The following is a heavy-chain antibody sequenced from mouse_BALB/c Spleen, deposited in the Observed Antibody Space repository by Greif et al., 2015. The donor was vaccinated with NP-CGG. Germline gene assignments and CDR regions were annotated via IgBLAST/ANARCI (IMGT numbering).Heavy chain of an antibody. CDR2: IDPANGNT. D-gene: IGHD1-1*01. V-gene: IGHV14-3*02. J-gene: IGHJ4*01. Sequence: VQLQQSGAELVKPGASAKLSCTASGFNIKDTYMHWVKQRPEQGLEWIGRIDPANGNTKYDPKFQGKATITADTSSNTAYLQLSSLTSEDTAVYYRARYSYKYYFGMDYWGQGTSVTDSS. CDR1: GFNIKDTY. CDR3: ARYSYKYYFGMDY.